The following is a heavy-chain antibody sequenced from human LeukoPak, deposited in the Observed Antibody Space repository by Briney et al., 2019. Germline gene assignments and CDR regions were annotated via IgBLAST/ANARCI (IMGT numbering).Heavy chain of an antibody. CDR2: ISYSGST. D-gene: IGHD5-12*01. CDR1: GGSISSYY. J-gene: IGHJ4*02. V-gene: IGHV4-39*01. Sequence: PSETLSLTCTVSGGSISSYYWGWVRQPPGKGPEWLGRISYSGSTYYTPSLKGRVTISVDTSRNLFSLRLTSVTAADTAVYYCARLGVEWLRLGLDYWGQGTLVTVSS. CDR3: ARLGVEWLRLGLDY.